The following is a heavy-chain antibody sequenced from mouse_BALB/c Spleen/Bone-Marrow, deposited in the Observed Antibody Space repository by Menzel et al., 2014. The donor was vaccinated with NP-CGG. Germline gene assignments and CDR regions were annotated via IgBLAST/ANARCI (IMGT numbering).Heavy chain of an antibody. J-gene: IGHJ2*01. CDR3: TREGYYGSSYVDY. Sequence: VQLQQSGAELVRPGASVKLSCKASGYTFTSYWINWVKQRPGQGLEWIGNICPSDSYTNYNQKFKDKATLTVDKSSSTAYMQLSSPTSEDSAVYYCTREGYYGSSYVDYWGQGTTLTVSS. D-gene: IGHD1-1*01. CDR2: ICPSDSYT. CDR1: GYTFTSYW. V-gene: IGHV1-69*02.